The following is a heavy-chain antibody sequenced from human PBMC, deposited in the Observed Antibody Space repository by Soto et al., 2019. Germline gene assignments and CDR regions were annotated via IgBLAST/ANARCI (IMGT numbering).Heavy chain of an antibody. V-gene: IGHV4-31*03. CDR2: IYYSGST. Sequence: SETLSLTCTISGGSISSGGYYWSWIRQHPGKGLEWIGYIYYSGSTYYNPSLKSRVTISVDTSKNQFSLKLSSVTAADTAVYYCARVSSHCSSTSCYVTQYYYYGMDVWGQGXTVTVSS. CDR3: ARVSSHCSSTSCYVTQYYYYGMDV. J-gene: IGHJ6*02. D-gene: IGHD2-2*01. CDR1: GGSISSGGYY.